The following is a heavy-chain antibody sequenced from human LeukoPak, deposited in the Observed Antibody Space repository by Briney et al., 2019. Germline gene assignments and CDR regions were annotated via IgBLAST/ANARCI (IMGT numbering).Heavy chain of an antibody. CDR2: MNAGNGNT. CDR1: GYIFTDYA. CDR3: ARGRGTSGSNRDFYYYYYMDV. V-gene: IGHV1-3*01. D-gene: IGHD2-15*01. Sequence: ASVKVSCKASGYIFTDYAIHWLRQAPGQRPEWMGWMNAGNGNTKYSQKFQGRITLIRDTSAAAAYMELSSLRHDDLAVYYCARGRGTSGSNRDFYYYYYMDVWGKGTTVTVSS. J-gene: IGHJ6*03.